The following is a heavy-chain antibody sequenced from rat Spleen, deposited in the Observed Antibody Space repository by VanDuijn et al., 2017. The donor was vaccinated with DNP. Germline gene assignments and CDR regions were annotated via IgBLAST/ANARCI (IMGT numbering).Heavy chain of an antibody. CDR1: GFTFSDYY. CDR2: INYDGSNS. CDR3: ARHVLPLRVWDY. V-gene: IGHV5-22*01. J-gene: IGHJ2*01. D-gene: IGHD1-4*01. Sequence: EVQLVESGGGLVQPGRSLRLSCTASGFTFSDYYMTWVRQAPTTGLEWVAYINYDGSNSYYGDSVKGRFTISRDNARSTLYLQMNSLTSEDMATYYCARHVLPLRVWDYWGQGVMVTVSS.